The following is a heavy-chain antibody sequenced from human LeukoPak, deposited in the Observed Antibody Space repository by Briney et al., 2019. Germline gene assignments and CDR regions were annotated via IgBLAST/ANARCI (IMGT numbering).Heavy chain of an antibody. CDR3: TRVVIAITYYYYMDV. CDR1: GFTFGDYA. Sequence: GGSLRLSCTASGFTFGDYAMSWVRQAPGKGLEWVGFIRSKAYGGTTEYAASVKGRFTISRDDSKSIAYLQMNSLKTEDTAVYYCTRVVIAITYYYYMDVWGKGTTVTVSS. J-gene: IGHJ6*03. CDR2: IRSKAYGGTT. V-gene: IGHV3-49*04. D-gene: IGHD2-21*01.